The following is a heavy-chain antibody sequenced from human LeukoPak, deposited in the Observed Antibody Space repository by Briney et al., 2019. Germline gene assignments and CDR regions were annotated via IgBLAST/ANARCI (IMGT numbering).Heavy chain of an antibody. CDR3: ARDYSNYGRYYYYGMDV. D-gene: IGHD4-4*01. Sequence: SETLSLTCAVYGGSFSGYYWGWIRQPPGKGLEWIGEINHSGSTYYNPSLKSRVTISVDTSKNQFSLKLSSVTAADTAVYYCARDYSNYGRYYYYGMDVWGQGTTVTVSS. J-gene: IGHJ6*02. CDR1: GGSFSGYY. CDR2: INHSGST. V-gene: IGHV4-34*01.